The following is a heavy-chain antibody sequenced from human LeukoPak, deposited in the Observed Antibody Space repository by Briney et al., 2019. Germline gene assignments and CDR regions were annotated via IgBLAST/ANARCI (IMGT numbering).Heavy chain of an antibody. V-gene: IGHV3-23*01. D-gene: IGHD7-27*01. Sequence: GGSLRLSCAASGFTFRSYAMGWVRQARGKGLEGVSAISGSGGSKYYADSVKGRFTIDRDNSKNKLDLQMNSLIAEDTAVYYCAKDPSVALGAFDIWGQGTMVTVSS. CDR2: ISGSGGSK. CDR3: AKDPSVALGAFDI. J-gene: IGHJ3*02. CDR1: GFTFRSYA.